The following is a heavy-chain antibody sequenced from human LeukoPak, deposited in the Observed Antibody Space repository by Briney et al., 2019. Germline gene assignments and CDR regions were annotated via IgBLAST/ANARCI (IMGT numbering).Heavy chain of an antibody. CDR3: AKLPEPYGSGSPFDY. V-gene: IGHV3-9*01. CDR1: GFTFDDYA. Sequence: GGSLRLSCAASGFTFDDYAMHWVRQAPGKGLEWVPGISWNSGSIGYADSVKGRFTISRDNAKNSLYLQMNSLRAEDTALYYCAKLPEPYGSGSPFDYWGQGTLVTVSS. D-gene: IGHD3-10*01. CDR2: ISWNSGSI. J-gene: IGHJ4*02.